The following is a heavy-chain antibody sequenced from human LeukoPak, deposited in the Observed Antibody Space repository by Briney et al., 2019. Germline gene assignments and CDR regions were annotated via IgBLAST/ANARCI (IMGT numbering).Heavy chain of an antibody. CDR1: GYTLTDFS. CDR3: ATLDSYYDNSGRPLVPD. V-gene: IGHV1-24*01. CDR2: FNREDDEA. D-gene: IGHD3-22*01. Sequence: GASLKVSCKVSGYTLTDFSMHWVRQAPGKGLEWMGGFNREDDEAIYAPHFQGRVIVTEDTSTDTAYMELSSLRSEDTAVYYCATLDSYYDNSGRPLVPDWGQGTLVTVSS. J-gene: IGHJ4*02.